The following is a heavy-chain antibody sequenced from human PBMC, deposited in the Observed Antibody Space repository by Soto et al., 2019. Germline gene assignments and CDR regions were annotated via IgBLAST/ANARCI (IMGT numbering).Heavy chain of an antibody. J-gene: IGHJ5*02. V-gene: IGHV3-7*01. CDR2: IKQDGGEK. CDR1: GVTFSSYW. Sequence: LRLSCAASGVTFSSYWMSWVRQAPGKGLEWVANIKQDGGEKYYVDSVKGRFTISRDNAKNSLYLQMNSLRVEDAALYYCARRYSSSWSGFDPWGQGTLVTVSS. CDR3: ARRYSSSWSGFDP. D-gene: IGHD6-13*01.